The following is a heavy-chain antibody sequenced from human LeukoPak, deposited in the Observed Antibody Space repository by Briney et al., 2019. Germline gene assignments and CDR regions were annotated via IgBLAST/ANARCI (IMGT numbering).Heavy chain of an antibody. J-gene: IGHJ3*02. CDR2: INSDGSST. Sequence: GGSLRLSCAASGFTFSSYWMHWVRQAPGKGLVWVSRINSDGSSTSYADSVKGRFTISRDNAKNTLYLQMNSLRAEDTAVYYCARDGGIYYGSSGYWDAFDIWGQGTMVTVSS. CDR3: ARDGGIYYGSSGYWDAFDI. D-gene: IGHD3-22*01. V-gene: IGHV3-74*01. CDR1: GFTFSSYW.